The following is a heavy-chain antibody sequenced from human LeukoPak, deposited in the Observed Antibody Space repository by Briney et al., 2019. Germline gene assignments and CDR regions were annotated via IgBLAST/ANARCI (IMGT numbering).Heavy chain of an antibody. V-gene: IGHV3-23*01. CDR2: ISGSGGST. CDR1: GFTFSSYP. D-gene: IGHD5-18*01. Sequence: PGGSLRLSCAASGFTFSSYPMSWVRQAPGKGLEWVSAISGSGGSTYYADSVKGRFTISRDNSKNTLYLQMSSLRAEDTAVYYCAKVPGTAMVTGAFDIWGQGTMVTVSS. J-gene: IGHJ3*02. CDR3: AKVPGTAMVTGAFDI.